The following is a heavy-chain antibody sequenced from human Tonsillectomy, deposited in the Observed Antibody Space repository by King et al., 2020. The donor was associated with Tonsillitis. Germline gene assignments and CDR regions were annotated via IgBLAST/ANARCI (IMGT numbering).Heavy chain of an antibody. V-gene: IGHV3-11*01. CDR2: ISSSGSTI. CDR1: GFTFSDYY. D-gene: IGHD3-3*01. J-gene: IGHJ4*02. Sequence: VQLVQSGGGLVKPGGSLRLSCAASGFTFSDYYMSWIRQAPGEGLEWVSYISSSGSTIYYADSVKGRFTISRDNAKNSLYLQMNSLRAEDTAVYYCARDRDFWSGYRFWDFDYWGQGTLVTVSS. CDR3: ARDRDFWSGYRFWDFDY.